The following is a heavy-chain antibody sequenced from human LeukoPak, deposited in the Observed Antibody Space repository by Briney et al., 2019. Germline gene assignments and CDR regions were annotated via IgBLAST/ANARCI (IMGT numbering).Heavy chain of an antibody. CDR3: ARFSGSFSD. D-gene: IGHD1-26*01. V-gene: IGHV4-4*07. Sequence: SETLSLTCTVSGGSISTYFWTWIRQPARKGLEWIGRIYFNGNTNYNPSLKSRVSMSVDTSKNQFSLKLSSVTAADTAIYYCARFSGSFSDWGQGTLVTVSS. CDR1: GGSISTYF. CDR2: IYFNGNT. J-gene: IGHJ4*02.